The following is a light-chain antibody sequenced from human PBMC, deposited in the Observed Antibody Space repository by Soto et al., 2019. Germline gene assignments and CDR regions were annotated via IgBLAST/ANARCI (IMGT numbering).Light chain of an antibody. CDR1: QSVRNN. J-gene: IGKJ5*01. V-gene: IGKV3-15*01. CDR2: YAS. Sequence: EIMMTQSPATLSVSPGERATLSCRASQSVRNNLAWYQHKPGQVPRLLIYYASTRATGIPARFSGSGSGTEFPLTISILQSEDVAVYYCQQYNNWPTITFGQGTRLEIK. CDR3: QQYNNWPTIT.